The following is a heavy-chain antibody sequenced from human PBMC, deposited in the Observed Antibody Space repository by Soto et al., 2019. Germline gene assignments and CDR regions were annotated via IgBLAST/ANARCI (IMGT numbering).Heavy chain of an antibody. CDR2: ISGSSSYI. V-gene: IGHV3-21*01. CDR1: GFTFSSYG. Sequence: GGSLRLSCAASGFTFSSYGMHWVRQAPGKGLEWVSSISGSSSYIYYADSLKGRFTISRDNAKNSLYLQMNTLRAEDTAVYYCARQINGDYTAFDIWGQGTLVTVSS. CDR3: ARQINGDYTAFDI. J-gene: IGHJ3*02. D-gene: IGHD4-17*01.